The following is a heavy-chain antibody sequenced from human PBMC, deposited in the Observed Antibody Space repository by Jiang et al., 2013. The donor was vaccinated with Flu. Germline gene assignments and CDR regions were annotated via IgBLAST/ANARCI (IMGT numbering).Heavy chain of an antibody. CDR2: ISGSGGST. V-gene: IGHV3-23*01. J-gene: IGHJ6*02. Sequence: QLLESGGGLVQPGGSLRLSCAASGFTFSSYAMSWVRQAPGKGLEWVSAISGSGGSTYYADSVKGRFTISRDNSKNTLYLQMNSLRAEDTAVYYCAPSPNNGYCSGGSCLHPLYYYGMDVWGQGTTVTVSS. D-gene: IGHD2-15*01. CDR3: APSPNNGYCSGGSCLHPLYYYGMDV. CDR1: GFTFSSYA.